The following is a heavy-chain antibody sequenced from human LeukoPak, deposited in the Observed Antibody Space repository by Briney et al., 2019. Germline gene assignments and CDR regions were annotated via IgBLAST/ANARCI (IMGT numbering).Heavy chain of an antibody. V-gene: IGHV3-15*01. CDR1: GFTFSNAW. CDR3: ARVSAVGGISSFDY. CDR2: IKSKTDGGTT. J-gene: IGHJ4*02. D-gene: IGHD2-15*01. Sequence: GGSLRLSCAASGFTFSNAWMSWVRQAPGKGLEWVGRIKSKTDGGTTDYAAPVKGRFTISRDDSKNTLYLQMNSRKTEDTAVYYCARVSAVGGISSFDYWGQGILVTVSS.